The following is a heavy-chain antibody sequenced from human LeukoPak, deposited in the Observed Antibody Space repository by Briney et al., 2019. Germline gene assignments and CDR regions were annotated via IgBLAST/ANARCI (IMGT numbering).Heavy chain of an antibody. CDR3: AKDLGIVVVPAAIHPAWESLQH. CDR2: ISGSGGST. D-gene: IGHD2-2*02. Sequence: GGSLRLSCAASGFTFSSYAMSWVRQAPGKGLEWVSAISGSGGSTYYADSVKGRFTISRDNSKNTLYLQMNSLRAEDTAVYYCAKDLGIVVVPAAIHPAWESLQHWGQGTLVTVSS. J-gene: IGHJ1*01. CDR1: GFTFSSYA. V-gene: IGHV3-23*01.